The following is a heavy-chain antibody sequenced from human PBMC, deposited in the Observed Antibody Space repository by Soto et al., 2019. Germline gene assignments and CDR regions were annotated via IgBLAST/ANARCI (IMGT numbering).Heavy chain of an antibody. V-gene: IGHV1-69*01. CDR3: ARGAFMDDGGNRDAFDI. Sequence: HVQLVQSGAAVKKPGSSVKCSFKASGGTFSSDAISWGRQAPGQGREWMGGIITIFGTANYAQKFQGRVTINADEYTRTAYMELSSLRSEDTAVYYCARGAFMDDGGNRDAFDILGQGKMVTVSS. D-gene: IGHD3-3*02. J-gene: IGHJ3*02. CDR2: IITIFGTA. CDR1: GGTFSSDA.